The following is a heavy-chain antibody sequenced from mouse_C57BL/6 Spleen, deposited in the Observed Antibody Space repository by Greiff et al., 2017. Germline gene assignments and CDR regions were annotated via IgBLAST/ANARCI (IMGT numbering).Heavy chain of an antibody. Sequence: VQLQQSGPGLVQPSQSLSITCTVSGFSLTSYGVHWVRQSPGKGLEWLGVIWSGGSTDYNAAFISRLSISKDNSKSQVFFKVNSLQADDTAIYYCARYDGYFAYWGQGALVTVSA. CDR2: IWSGGST. CDR3: ARYDGYFAY. D-gene: IGHD2-3*01. V-gene: IGHV2-2*01. J-gene: IGHJ3*01. CDR1: GFSLTSYG.